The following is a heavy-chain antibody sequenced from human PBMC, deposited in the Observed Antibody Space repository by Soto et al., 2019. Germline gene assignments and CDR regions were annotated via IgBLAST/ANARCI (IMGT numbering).Heavy chain of an antibody. V-gene: IGHV3-33*01. D-gene: IGHD6-13*01. Sequence: QVQLVESGGGVVQPGRSLRLSCAASGFTFSSYGMHWVRQAPGKGLEWVAVIWYDGSNKYYADSVKGRFTISRDNSKNELYLQINRLRGDLTSVYYCARGYSSSWYRGFDYWGQGTLGTVSS. CDR1: GFTFSSYG. J-gene: IGHJ4*02. CDR2: IWYDGSNK. CDR3: ARGYSSSWYRGFDY.